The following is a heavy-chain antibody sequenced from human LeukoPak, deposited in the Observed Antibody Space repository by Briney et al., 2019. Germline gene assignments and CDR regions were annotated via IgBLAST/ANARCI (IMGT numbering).Heavy chain of an antibody. D-gene: IGHD2-2*01. V-gene: IGHV4-34*01. CDR2: INHSGTT. CDR1: GGSISGYY. Sequence: SETLSLTCTVSGGSISGYYWSWIRQPPGKGLEWIGEINHSGTTSYNPSLKSRVTISVDMSKNQFSLRLSSVTAADTAVYYCARDQNYCSSTSCPFDSWGQGSLVTVSS. J-gene: IGHJ4*02. CDR3: ARDQNYCSSTSCPFDS.